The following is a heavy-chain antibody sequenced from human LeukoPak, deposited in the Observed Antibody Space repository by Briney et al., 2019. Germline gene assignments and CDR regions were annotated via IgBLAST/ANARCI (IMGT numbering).Heavy chain of an antibody. J-gene: IGHJ4*02. Sequence: PSETLSLTCAVYGGSFSNYYWSWIRQPPGKGLEWIGEINDSGTINYNPSLMSRVTISVDKSKNHFSLKLSSVTAADTAMYYCARFDGNFLRWGFDYWGQGALVTVSS. CDR2: INDSGTI. V-gene: IGHV4-34*01. CDR3: ARFDGNFLRWGFDY. CDR1: GGSFSNYY. D-gene: IGHD3-16*01.